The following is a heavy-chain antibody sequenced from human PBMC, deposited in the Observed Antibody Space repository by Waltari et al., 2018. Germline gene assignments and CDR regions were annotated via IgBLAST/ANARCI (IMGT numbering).Heavy chain of an antibody. CDR1: GYTFTSYD. CDR3: ARGQQRLSGYVYYFDY. CDR2: MNPNSGNT. D-gene: IGHD3-22*01. V-gene: IGHV1-8*03. J-gene: IGHJ4*02. Sequence: QVQLVQSGAEVKKPGASVKVSCKASGYTFTSYDINWVRQATGQGLEWMGWMNPNSGNTGYAQKFQGRVTITRNTSISTAYMELSSLRSEDTAVYYCARGQQRLSGYVYYFDYWGQGTLVTVSS.